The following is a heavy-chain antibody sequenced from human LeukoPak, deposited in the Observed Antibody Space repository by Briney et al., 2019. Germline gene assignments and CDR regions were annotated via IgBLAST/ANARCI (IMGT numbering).Heavy chain of an antibody. CDR2: IRGKAHGGTT. CDR1: GFTFGDYA. Sequence: GGSLRLSCIASGFTFGDYAMSWFRQAPGKGLEWVGMIRGKAHGGTTEYAAPVKGRFTISRDDSKSIAYLQMNSLKTEDTAVYFRTSAGGDIVVVPAAIPSVHWGRGTLVPVSS. J-gene: IGHJ4*02. V-gene: IGHV3-49*03. D-gene: IGHD2-2*01. CDR3: TSAGGDIVVVPAAIPSVH.